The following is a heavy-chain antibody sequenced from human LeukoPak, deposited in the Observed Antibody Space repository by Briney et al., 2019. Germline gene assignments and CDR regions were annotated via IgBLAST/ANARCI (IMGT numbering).Heavy chain of an antibody. Sequence: ASVKVSCKASGYTFTSYAMNWVRQAPGQGLEWVGWINTNTGNPTYAQGFTGRFVFSLDTSVSTAYLQISSLKAEDTAVYYCARDTKEILVAVAAGGDAFDIWGQGTMVTVSS. CDR1: GYTFTSYA. V-gene: IGHV7-4-1*02. CDR2: INTNTGNP. CDR3: ARDTKEILVAVAAGGDAFDI. J-gene: IGHJ3*02. D-gene: IGHD6-19*01.